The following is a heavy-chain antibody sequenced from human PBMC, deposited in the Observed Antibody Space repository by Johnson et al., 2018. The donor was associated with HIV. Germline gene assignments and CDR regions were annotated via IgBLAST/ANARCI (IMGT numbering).Heavy chain of an antibody. CDR1: GFTFSNVW. J-gene: IGHJ3*02. V-gene: IGHV3-15*01. CDR2: IKRKIEGEAT. Sequence: VQLVESGGGLVQPGGSLRLSCAASGFTFSNVWMSWVRQAPGKGLEWVGRIKRKIEGEATDYAAPVKGRFTISRDDSKNTLFLQMSSLKTDDTAVYYCTTGFAAFDIWGQGTMVTVSS. CDR3: TTGFAAFDI.